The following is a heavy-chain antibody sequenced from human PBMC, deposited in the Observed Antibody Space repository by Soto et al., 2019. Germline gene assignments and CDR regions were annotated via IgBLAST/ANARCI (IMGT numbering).Heavy chain of an antibody. CDR2: IYYSGST. Sequence: SETLSLTCTVSGGSISSGDYYWSWIRQPPGKGLEWIGYIYYSGSTYYNPSLKSRVTISVDTSKNQFSLKLSSVTAADTAVYYCARGIVVVPAAYDNWIDPWGQGTLVTVSS. V-gene: IGHV4-30-4*01. CDR1: GGSISSGDYY. D-gene: IGHD2-2*01. CDR3: ARGIVVVPAAYDNWIDP. J-gene: IGHJ5*02.